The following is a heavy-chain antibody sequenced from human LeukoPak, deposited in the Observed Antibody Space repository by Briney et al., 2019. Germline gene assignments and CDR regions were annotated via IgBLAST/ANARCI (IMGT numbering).Heavy chain of an antibody. Sequence: SVKVSCKASGGTFSSYAISWVRQAPGQGLEWMGGIIPIFGTANYAQKFQGRVTITADKSTSTAYMELSSLRSEDTAVYYCATESPRRQYYYDPNWFDPWGQGTLVTISS. D-gene: IGHD3-22*01. V-gene: IGHV1-69*06. CDR3: ATESPRRQYYYDPNWFDP. CDR1: GGTFSSYA. J-gene: IGHJ5*02. CDR2: IIPIFGTA.